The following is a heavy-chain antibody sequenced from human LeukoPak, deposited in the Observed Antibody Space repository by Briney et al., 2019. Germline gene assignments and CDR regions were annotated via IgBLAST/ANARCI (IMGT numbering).Heavy chain of an antibody. CDR3: ARALKSSGGYGDWFDP. J-gene: IGHJ5*02. V-gene: IGHV3-53*01. CDR2: IYSGGSA. CDR1: GFTVSSNY. Sequence: GGSLRLSCAASGFTVSSNYMSWVRQAPGKGLEWVSVIYSGGSAYYADSVKGRFTISRDNSKNTLYLQMNSLRAEDTAVYYCARALKSSGGYGDWFDPWGQGTLVTVSS. D-gene: IGHD6-19*01.